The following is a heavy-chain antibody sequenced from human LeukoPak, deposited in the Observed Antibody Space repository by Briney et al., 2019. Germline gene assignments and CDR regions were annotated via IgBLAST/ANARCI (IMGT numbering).Heavy chain of an antibody. V-gene: IGHV3-30*18. D-gene: IGHD3-10*01. CDR3: AKVTARRLLWFGEFDY. CDR2: MSYDGSNK. Sequence: GGSLRLSCAASGFTFSSYGMPWVRQAPGKGLEWVAVMSYDGSNKYYADSVKGRFTISRDNSKNTLYLQMNSLRAEDTAVYYCAKVTARRLLWFGEFDYWGQGTLVTVSS. J-gene: IGHJ4*02. CDR1: GFTFSSYG.